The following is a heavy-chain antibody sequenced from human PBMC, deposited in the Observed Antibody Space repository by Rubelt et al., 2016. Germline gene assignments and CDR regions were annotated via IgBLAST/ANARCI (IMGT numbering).Heavy chain of an antibody. D-gene: IGHD5-18*01. CDR3: ARGRVGARSTEDTAMVPD. J-gene: IGHJ4*02. CDR1: GGSFSGYY. CDR2: INHSGST. Sequence: QVRLQQWGAGLLKSSETLSLTCAVYGGSFSGYYWSWIRQPPGKGLEWIGEINHSGSTNYNPSLKSRVTISVDRSKNQFSRKLGSVTAAETAVYYCARGRVGARSTEDTAMVPDWGQGTLVTVSS. V-gene: IGHV4-34*01.